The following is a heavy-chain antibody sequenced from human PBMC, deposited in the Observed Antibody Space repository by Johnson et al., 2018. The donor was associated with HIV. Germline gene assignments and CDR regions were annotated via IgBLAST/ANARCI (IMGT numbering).Heavy chain of an antibody. CDR2: ISSSGSTI. Sequence: VQLAESGGGLVKPGGSLRLSCAASGFTFSDYYMSWIRQAPGKGLERVSYISSSGSTIYYAESVKGRFTISRDNAKNSLYVQMNSLRAEDTAVYYCARDLEFGPRLSAFDIWGQGTMVTVSS. CDR3: ARDLEFGPRLSAFDI. D-gene: IGHD3-10*01. J-gene: IGHJ3*02. CDR1: GFTFSDYY. V-gene: IGHV3-11*04.